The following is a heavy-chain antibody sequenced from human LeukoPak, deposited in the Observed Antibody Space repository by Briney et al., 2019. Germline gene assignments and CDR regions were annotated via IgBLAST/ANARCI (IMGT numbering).Heavy chain of an antibody. D-gene: IGHD5-12*01. V-gene: IGHV4-59*11. CDR2: IYYSGST. CDR3: AREIWGYSGYVYFDY. J-gene: IGHJ4*02. CDR1: GGSISSHY. Sequence: SETLSLTCTVSGGSISSHYWSWIRQPPGKGLEWIGYIYYSGSTNYNPSLKSRVTISVDTSKNQFSLKLSSVTAADTAVYYCAREIWGYSGYVYFDYWGQGTLVTVSS.